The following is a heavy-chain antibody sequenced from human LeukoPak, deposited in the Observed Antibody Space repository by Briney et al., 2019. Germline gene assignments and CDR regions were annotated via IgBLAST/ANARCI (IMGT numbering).Heavy chain of an antibody. J-gene: IGHJ6*02. V-gene: IGHV1-2*02. D-gene: IGHD1-20*01. CDR1: AYTFTGYN. CDR2: INPNSGGT. Sequence: ASVTVSCKASAYTFTGYNMHMERQAPGQGLEWMGCINPNSGGTDYAQKVQGRVTMTRETSISTAYMELSRLRSDDTAVYYCARAQGVTGALLDYCYGMDVWGQGNTVTVSS. CDR3: ARAQGVTGALLDYCYGMDV.